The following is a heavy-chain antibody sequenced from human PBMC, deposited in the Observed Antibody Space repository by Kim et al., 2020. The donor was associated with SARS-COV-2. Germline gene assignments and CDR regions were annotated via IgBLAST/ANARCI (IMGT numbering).Heavy chain of an antibody. CDR1: GYTFTSYG. Sequence: ASVKVSCKASGYTFTSYGISWVRQAPGQGLEWMGWISAYNGNTNYAQKLQGRVTMTTDTSTSTAYMELRSLRSDDTAVYYCARDSGILIAAAENWFDPWGQGTLVTVSS. CDR2: ISAYNGNT. V-gene: IGHV1-18*04. J-gene: IGHJ5*02. CDR3: ARDSGILIAAAENWFDP. D-gene: IGHD6-13*01.